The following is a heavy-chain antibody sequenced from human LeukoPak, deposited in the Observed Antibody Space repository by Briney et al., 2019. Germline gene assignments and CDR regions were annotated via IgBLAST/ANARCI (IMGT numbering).Heavy chain of an antibody. CDR3: ARGGAGTGGAATVRDFDY. CDR2: INHSGST. Sequence: SETLSLTCAVYGGSFSGYYWSWIRQPPGKGLEWIGEINHSGSTNYNPSLKSRVTISVDTSKNQFSLKLSSVTAADTAVYYCARGGAGTGGAATVRDFDYWGQGTLVTVSS. J-gene: IGHJ4*02. D-gene: IGHD2-15*01. CDR1: GGSFSGYY. V-gene: IGHV4-34*01.